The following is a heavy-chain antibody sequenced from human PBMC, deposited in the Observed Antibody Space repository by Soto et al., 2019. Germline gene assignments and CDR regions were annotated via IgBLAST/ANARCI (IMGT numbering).Heavy chain of an antibody. CDR1: GYTFTSYA. D-gene: IGHD3-3*01. Sequence: ASVKVSCKASGYTFTSYAMHWVRQAPGQRLEWMGWINAGNSNTKYSQKFQCRVTITRDTSASTAYMELSSLRSEDTAVYYCARDSITIVGVVSIPALNWFDPWGQGTLVTVSS. V-gene: IGHV1-3*01. J-gene: IGHJ5*02. CDR3: ARDSITIVGVVSIPALNWFDP. CDR2: INAGNSNT.